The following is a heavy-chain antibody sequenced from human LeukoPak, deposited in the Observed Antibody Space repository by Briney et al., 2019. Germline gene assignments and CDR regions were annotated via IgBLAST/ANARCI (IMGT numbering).Heavy chain of an antibody. V-gene: IGHV4-34*01. Sequence: PSETLSLTCAVHGGSFSGYYWSWIRQPPGKGLEWIGEINHSGSTNYNPSLKSRVTISVDTSKNQFSLKLSSVTAADTAVYYCARSGPRAIGGWYFDYWGQGTLVTVSS. CDR3: ARSGPRAIGGWYFDY. D-gene: IGHD6-19*01. J-gene: IGHJ4*02. CDR2: INHSGST. CDR1: GGSFSGYY.